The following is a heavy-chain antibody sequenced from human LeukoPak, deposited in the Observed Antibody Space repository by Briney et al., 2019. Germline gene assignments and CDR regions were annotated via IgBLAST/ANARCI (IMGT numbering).Heavy chain of an antibody. CDR3: ARRIAAAGRSFDY. CDR2: ISSSGSTI. D-gene: IGHD6-13*01. Sequence: PGGSLRLSCAASGFTFSTYWMSWVRQTPEKGLEWVSYISSSGSTIYYADSVKGRFTISRDNAKNSLYLQMNSLRAEDTAVYYCARRIAAAGRSFDYWGQGTLVTVSS. J-gene: IGHJ4*02. V-gene: IGHV3-48*03. CDR1: GFTFSTYW.